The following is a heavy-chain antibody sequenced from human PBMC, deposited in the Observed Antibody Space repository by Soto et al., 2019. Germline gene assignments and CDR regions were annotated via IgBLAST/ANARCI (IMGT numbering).Heavy chain of an antibody. CDR3: ARDVKELTYDDYGHWFDP. CDR1: GGSISSYD. J-gene: IGHJ5*02. CDR2: IYYSGST. D-gene: IGHD4-17*01. Sequence: SETLSLTCTVSGGSISSYDWSWIRQPPGKGLEWIGYIYYSGSTNYNPSLKSRVTISVDTSKNQFSLKLSSVTAADTAVYYCARDVKELTYDDYGHWFDPWGQGTLVTVS. V-gene: IGHV4-59*01.